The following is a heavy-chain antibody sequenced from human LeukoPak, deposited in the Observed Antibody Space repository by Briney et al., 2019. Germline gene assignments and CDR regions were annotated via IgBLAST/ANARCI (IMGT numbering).Heavy chain of an antibody. Sequence: ASVKVSCKASGYTFSSYGISWVRQAPGQGLEWMGWISAYNGNTNYAQKLQGRVTMTTDTSTSTAYMELRSLRSDDTAVYYCARVMVRGVTNYYYMDVWGKGTTVTISS. CDR1: GYTFSSYG. J-gene: IGHJ6*03. CDR3: ARVMVRGVTNYYYMDV. V-gene: IGHV1-18*01. CDR2: ISAYNGNT. D-gene: IGHD3-10*01.